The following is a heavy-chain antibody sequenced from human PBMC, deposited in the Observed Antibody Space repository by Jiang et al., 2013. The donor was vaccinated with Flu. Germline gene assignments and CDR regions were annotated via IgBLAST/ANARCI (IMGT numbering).Heavy chain of an antibody. CDR3: AREGYYFDTTGSPRSHGLDV. Sequence: KASGYSFNQYALTWVRQAPGQGLEWMGWINTGTGDPTNAQAFTGRFVFSSDTSVSTAYLHISGLKAEDTAVYYCAREGYYFDTTGSPRSHGLDVWGQGTAVTVSS. V-gene: IGHV7-4-1*02. D-gene: IGHD3-22*01. J-gene: IGHJ6*02. CDR1: GYSFNQYA. CDR2: INTGTGDP.